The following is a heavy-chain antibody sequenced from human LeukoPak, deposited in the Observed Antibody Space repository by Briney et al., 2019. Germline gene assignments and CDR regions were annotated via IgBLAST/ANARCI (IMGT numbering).Heavy chain of an antibody. J-gene: IGHJ4*02. D-gene: IGHD6-13*01. CDR1: GYTLTELS. CDR2: FDPEDGET. Sequence: ASVKVSCKVSGYTLTELSMHWVRQAPGKGLEWMGGFDPEDGETIYAQKFQGRVTMTEDTSTDTAYMELSSLRSEDTAVYYCVTRAAPGAGGKYYFDYWGQGTLVTVSS. V-gene: IGHV1-24*01. CDR3: VTRAAPGAGGKYYFDY.